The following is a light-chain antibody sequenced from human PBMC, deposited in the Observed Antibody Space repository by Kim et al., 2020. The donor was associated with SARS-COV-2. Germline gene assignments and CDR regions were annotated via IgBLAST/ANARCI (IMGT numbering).Light chain of an antibody. Sequence: ALGQTVRITCQGGRLRSYYDSWYQQKPGQAPVLVIYGKNNRPSGIPDRFSGSSSGNTASLTITGAQAEDEADYYCNSRDSSGNHAVFGGGTQLTVL. CDR1: RLRSYY. V-gene: IGLV3-19*01. CDR2: GKN. CDR3: NSRDSSGNHAV. J-gene: IGLJ7*01.